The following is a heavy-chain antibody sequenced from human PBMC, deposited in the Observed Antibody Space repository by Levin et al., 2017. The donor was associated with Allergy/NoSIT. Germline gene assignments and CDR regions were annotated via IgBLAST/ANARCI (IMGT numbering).Heavy chain of an antibody. CDR2: ISNSGGTI. CDR3: ARELEPVHDPFDN. CDR1: GFTFSTYS. Sequence: GGSLRLSCAASGFTFSTYSMHWVRQAPGKGLDWVAVISNSGGTIYYADSVKGRLTISRDNSMNTLYLQMNSLRTEDTAVYYCARELEPVHDPFDNWGQGTMVTVSS. J-gene: IGHJ3*02. V-gene: IGHV3-30-3*01.